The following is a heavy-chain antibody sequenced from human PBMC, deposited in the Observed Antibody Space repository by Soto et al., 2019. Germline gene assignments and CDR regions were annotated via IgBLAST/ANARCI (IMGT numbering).Heavy chain of an antibody. CDR3: AKGKGGSLSYLFDY. CDR1: GFTFSSYP. J-gene: IGHJ4*02. D-gene: IGHD3-16*01. Sequence: EVQLLESGGGLVQPGGSLRLSCAASGFTFSSYPMSWVRQAPGKGLEWVSTISGSGGSTYYADYVKGRFTISRDNSKNPLYLQMNGLRAEDTALYYCAKGKGGSLSYLFDYWGQGTLVTVSS. V-gene: IGHV3-23*01. CDR2: ISGSGGST.